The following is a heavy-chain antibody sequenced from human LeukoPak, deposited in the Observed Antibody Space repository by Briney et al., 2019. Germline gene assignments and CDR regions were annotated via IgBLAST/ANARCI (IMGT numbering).Heavy chain of an antibody. J-gene: IGHJ4*02. CDR1: GYTFTDYY. V-gene: IGHV1-2*02. D-gene: IGHD3-3*01. Sequence: GASVKVSCKASGYTFTDYYFHWVRQAPGQGLEWMGWINPDSGGTGYADKFKGRDTLTRDRTISTVYMEMTSLRSDDTAIYYCVRDRNDFWSGFLYWGQGTLVTVSS. CDR2: INPDSGGT. CDR3: VRDRNDFWSGFLY.